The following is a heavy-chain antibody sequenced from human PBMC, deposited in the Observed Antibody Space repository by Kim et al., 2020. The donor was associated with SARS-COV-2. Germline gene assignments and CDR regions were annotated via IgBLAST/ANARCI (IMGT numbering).Heavy chain of an antibody. Sequence: SGSTNYNPSLKSRVTISVDTSKTQFSLKLSSVTAADTAVYYCASGMIDYWGQGTLVTVSS. CDR2: SGST. CDR3: ASGMIDY. V-gene: IGHV4-34*01. J-gene: IGHJ4*02.